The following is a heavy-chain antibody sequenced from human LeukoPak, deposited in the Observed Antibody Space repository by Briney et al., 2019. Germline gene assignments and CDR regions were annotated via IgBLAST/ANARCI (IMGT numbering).Heavy chain of an antibody. CDR3: ARLRDSSSFLRFDP. CDR1: GYTFTGYY. D-gene: IGHD6-6*01. V-gene: IGHV1-2*02. J-gene: IGHJ5*02. CDR2: INPNSGGT. Sequence: GASVKVSCKTSGYTFTGYYMHWVRQAPGQGLEWMGWINPNSGGTNYAQKFQGRVTMTRDTSISTAYMELSRLRSDDTAVYYCARLRDSSSFLRFDPWGQGTLVTASS.